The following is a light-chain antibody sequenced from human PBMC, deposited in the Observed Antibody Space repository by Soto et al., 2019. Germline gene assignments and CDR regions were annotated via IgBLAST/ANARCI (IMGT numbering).Light chain of an antibody. CDR1: QSVSSN. CDR3: QQYNNWPQT. CDR2: GAS. V-gene: IGKV3-15*01. Sequence: EIVMTQSPATLSVSPGERATLSCRASQSVSSNLAWYQQKPGQAPRLLIYGASTRATGIPARFSGSGSRTEFTLTSSSLQSEDVAVYCCQQYNNWPQTFGQGTKLEIK. J-gene: IGKJ2*01.